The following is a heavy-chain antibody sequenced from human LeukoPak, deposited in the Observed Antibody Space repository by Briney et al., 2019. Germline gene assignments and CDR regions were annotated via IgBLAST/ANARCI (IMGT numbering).Heavy chain of an antibody. CDR1: GFTFSSYV. CDR2: ISHDGII. J-gene: IGHJ4*02. CDR3: ARDWVYKIDY. D-gene: IGHD5-24*01. Sequence: GGSLRLSCATAGFTFSSYVMHWVRRTPGKGLVWVSRISHDGIISYADSVKGRFTISRDNAKNTLILQMNSLRVEDTAVYYCARDWVYKIDYWGRGTLVTVSS. V-gene: IGHV3-74*01.